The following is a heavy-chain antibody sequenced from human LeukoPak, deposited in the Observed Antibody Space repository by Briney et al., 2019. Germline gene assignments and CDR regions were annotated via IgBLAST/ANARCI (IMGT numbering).Heavy chain of an antibody. J-gene: IGHJ4*02. Sequence: PGGSLRLSCAASGFTVSSNYMSWVRQAPGKGLEWVSVIYSGGSTYSADSVKGRFTISRDNSKNTLYLQMNSLRAEDTAVYYCARGLPSIPYYYDSSGYPYGVYFDYWGQGTLVTVSS. CDR1: GFTVSSNY. V-gene: IGHV3-53*01. CDR2: IYSGGST. D-gene: IGHD3-22*01. CDR3: ARGLPSIPYYYDSSGYPYGVYFDY.